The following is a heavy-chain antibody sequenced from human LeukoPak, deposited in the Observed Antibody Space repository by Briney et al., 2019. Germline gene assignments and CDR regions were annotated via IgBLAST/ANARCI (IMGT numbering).Heavy chain of an antibody. Sequence: PSETLSLTCAVSGGSIDSINWWSWVRQPPGKGLEWIGEIWHTGSTNYNPSLKSRVAISIDKSANLFSLKLSSVTAADTAVYYCARDWGDYDAAGYYFDSWGQGTLVTVSS. D-gene: IGHD4/OR15-4a*01. CDR2: IWHTGST. CDR1: GGSIDSINW. CDR3: ARDWGDYDAAGYYFDS. V-gene: IGHV4-4*02. J-gene: IGHJ4*02.